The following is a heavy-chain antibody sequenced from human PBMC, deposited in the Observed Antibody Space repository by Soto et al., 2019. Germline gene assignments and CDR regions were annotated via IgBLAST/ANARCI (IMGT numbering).Heavy chain of an antibody. J-gene: IGHJ4*02. CDR1: GGSISSGGYY. V-gene: IGHV4-31*03. CDR2: IYYSGRT. D-gene: IGHD6-19*01. Sequence: QVQLQESGPGLVKPSQTLSLTCTVSGGSISSGGYYWSWIRQHPGKGLEWIGYIYYSGRTYYNPSLKSRVTISVDTSKNQFSLKLSSVTAADTAVYYCASSSVAGKPLHLFDYWGQGTLVTVSS. CDR3: ASSSVAGKPLHLFDY.